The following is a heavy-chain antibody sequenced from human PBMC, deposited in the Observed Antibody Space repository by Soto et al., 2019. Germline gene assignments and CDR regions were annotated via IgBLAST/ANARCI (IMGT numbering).Heavy chain of an antibody. J-gene: IGHJ4*02. CDR3: AKDAPYYYDSSGYYGPFDY. D-gene: IGHD3-22*01. CDR2: ISYDGSNK. Sequence: QVQLVESGGGVVQPGRSLRLSCAASGFTFSSYGIHWVRQAPGKGLEWVALISYDGSNKYYADSVKGRFTISRDNSKNTLYLQMNSLRAEDTAMYYCAKDAPYYYDSSGYYGPFDYWGQGTLDTVSS. V-gene: IGHV3-30*18. CDR1: GFTFSSYG.